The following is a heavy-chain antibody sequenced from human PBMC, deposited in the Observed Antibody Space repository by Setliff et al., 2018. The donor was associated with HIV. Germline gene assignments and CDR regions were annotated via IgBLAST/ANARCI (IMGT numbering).Heavy chain of an antibody. J-gene: IGHJ6*03. V-gene: IGHV2-5*01. CDR3: AHSPRRGYSYGSFYYHYYYMDV. D-gene: IGHD5-18*01. Sequence: SGPTLVNPTETLTLTCNFSGFSLNSAGMAVGWIRQPPGKALEWLALIYWNGDKRYSPSLNSRLTITKDTSKNQVVLRMTNMDPVDTATYYCAHSPRRGYSYGSFYYHYYYMDVWGKGSTVTVSS. CDR1: GFSLNSAGMA. CDR2: IYWNGDK.